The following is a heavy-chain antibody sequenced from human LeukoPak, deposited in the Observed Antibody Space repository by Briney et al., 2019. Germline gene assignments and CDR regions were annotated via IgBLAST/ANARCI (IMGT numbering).Heavy chain of an antibody. CDR3: ARKTVSTGVDY. J-gene: IGHJ4*02. Sequence: SETLSLTCAVYGGSFSGYFWSWTRQPPGKGLEWIGEISHTGNTAYKSSLKSRVTISLDTSKNQFSLKLSSVTAADTAVYYCARKTVSTGVDYWGQGTLVTVSS. CDR1: GGSFSGYF. CDR2: ISHTGNT. V-gene: IGHV4-34*01. D-gene: IGHD5/OR15-5a*01.